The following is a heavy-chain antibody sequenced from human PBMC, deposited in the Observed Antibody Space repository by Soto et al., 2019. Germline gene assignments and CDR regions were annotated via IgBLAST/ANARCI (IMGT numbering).Heavy chain of an antibody. CDR3: ARSPTSSWYGGGAFDI. D-gene: IGHD6-13*01. CDR2: ISHSGTT. J-gene: IGHJ3*02. V-gene: IGHV4-4*02. Sequence: SSETLSLTCAVSGGSITSNNSWTWVSQPPGKGLEWIGEISHSGTTNYKPSLRSRVTISVDKSKKQVSLRLTSVTAADTAVFYCARSPTSSWYGGGAFDIWGQGIMVTVSS. CDR1: GGSITSNNS.